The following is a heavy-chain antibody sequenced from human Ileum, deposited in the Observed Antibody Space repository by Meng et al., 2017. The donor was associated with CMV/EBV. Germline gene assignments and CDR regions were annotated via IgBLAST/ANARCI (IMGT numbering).Heavy chain of an antibody. CDR3: ARRRRWEPFDY. V-gene: IGHV3-74*01. Sequence: GGSLRLSCAASGFTFSSYWMHWVRQAPGKGLVWVSRINSDGSSTSYADSVKGRFTISRDNAKNTLYLQMNSLRAEDTAVYYCARRRRWEPFDYWGQGILVTVSS. J-gene: IGHJ4*02. D-gene: IGHD1-26*01. CDR1: GFTFSSYW. CDR2: INSDGSST.